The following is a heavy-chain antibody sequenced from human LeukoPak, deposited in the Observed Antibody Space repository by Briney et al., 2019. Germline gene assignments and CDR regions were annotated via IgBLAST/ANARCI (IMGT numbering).Heavy chain of an antibody. J-gene: IGHJ4*02. D-gene: IGHD2-15*01. Sequence: GGSLRLFCAASGFTFCNYGIHWVRQAPGKGLEVVAFIQYNGSNKYYADSVKGRFTISRDNSKNMLYLQMNSLRVEDTAVYYCAKDLGDPGSWHPWGFDYWGQGTLVTVSS. V-gene: IGHV3-30*02. CDR1: GFTFCNYG. CDR2: IQYNGSNK. CDR3: AKDLGDPGSWHPWGFDY.